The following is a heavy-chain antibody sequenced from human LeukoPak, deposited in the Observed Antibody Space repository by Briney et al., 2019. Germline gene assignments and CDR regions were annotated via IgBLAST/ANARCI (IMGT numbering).Heavy chain of an antibody. CDR2: INPNSGGT. CDR1: GCTFTGYY. D-gene: IGHD2-2*01. J-gene: IGHJ6*03. V-gene: IGHV1-2*02. CDR3: ARVFYAKDIVVVPAYYYYYLDV. Sequence: SVKVSCKASGCTFTGYYMDWVRQAPGQGLEWIGWINPNSGGTNYAQKFQGRVTMTRDTSISTAYMEVSSMRSDDTAVYYCARVFYAKDIVVVPAYYYYYLDVWGKGTTVTVSS.